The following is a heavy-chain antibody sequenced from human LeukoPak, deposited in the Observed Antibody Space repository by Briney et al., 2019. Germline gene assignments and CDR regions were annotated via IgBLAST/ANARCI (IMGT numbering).Heavy chain of an antibody. Sequence: GGSLRLPCAASGFTFSSYAMSWVRQAPGKGLEWGSAISGSGGSTYYADSVKGRFTISRDNSKNTLYLQMNSLRAEDTAVYYCAKNGGYCSSTSCYTSGSPLYYYYYYMDVWGKGTTVTVSS. D-gene: IGHD2-2*02. CDR3: AKNGGYCSSTSCYTSGSPLYYYYYYMDV. J-gene: IGHJ6*03. V-gene: IGHV3-23*01. CDR2: ISGSGGST. CDR1: GFTFSSYA.